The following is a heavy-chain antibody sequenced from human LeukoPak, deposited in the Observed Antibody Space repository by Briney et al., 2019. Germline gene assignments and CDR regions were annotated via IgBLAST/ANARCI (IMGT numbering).Heavy chain of an antibody. J-gene: IGHJ6*04. CDR2: ISYDGSDK. D-gene: IGHD3-10*02. V-gene: IGHV3-30*04. Sequence: GGSLRLSCAASGFTFSSNAMHWVRQAPGKGLEWVAVISYDGSDKYYADSVKGRFTISRDNAKNSLYLQMNSLRAEDTAVYYCAELGITMIGGVWGKGTTVTISS. CDR1: GFTFSSNA. CDR3: AELGITMIGGV.